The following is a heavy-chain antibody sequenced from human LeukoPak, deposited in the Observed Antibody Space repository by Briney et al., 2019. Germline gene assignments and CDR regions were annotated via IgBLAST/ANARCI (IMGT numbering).Heavy chain of an antibody. D-gene: IGHD1/OR15-1a*01. CDR1: GFTLGSYG. CDR2: ISAGGHDR. J-gene: IGHJ4*02. V-gene: IGHV3-23*01. CDR3: ARDFRLGGTTGWIN. Sequence: GGSLRLSCEASGFTLGSYGMTWVRQTPGKKLEWVSGISAGGHDRNYADSVKGRFTISRDNSRGTVYLQMDRLRADDTAFYYCARDFRLGGTTGWINWGQGTLVIVSS.